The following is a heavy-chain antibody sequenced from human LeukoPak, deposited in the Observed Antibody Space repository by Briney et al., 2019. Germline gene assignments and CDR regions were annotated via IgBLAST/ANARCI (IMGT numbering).Heavy chain of an antibody. CDR3: VREPQAEYYFDY. J-gene: IGHJ4*02. V-gene: IGHV3-33*05. Sequence: GGSLRLSCAASGFTFSSYGMHWVRQAPGKGLEWVAVISPDGSGKHYADSVKGRFTISRDNSKNTLYLQMNSLRAEDTAVYYCVREPQAEYYFDYWGQGTLVTVSS. CDR1: GFTFSSYG. CDR2: ISPDGSGK. D-gene: IGHD1-14*01.